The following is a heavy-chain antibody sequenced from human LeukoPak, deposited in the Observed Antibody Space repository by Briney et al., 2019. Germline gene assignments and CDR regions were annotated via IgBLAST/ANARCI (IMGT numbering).Heavy chain of an antibody. CDR1: GFTFSSYS. D-gene: IGHD3-22*01. CDR2: ISSSSSSTI. V-gene: IGHV3-48*01. J-gene: IGHJ4*02. Sequence: GGSLRLSCAASGFTFSSYSMNWVRQAPGKGLEWVSYISSSSSSTIYYADSVKGRFTISRDNSKNTVYLQMNSLRAEDTAVYYCARDSDTSGPLPGVCWGQGTLVIVSS. CDR3: ARDSDTSGPLPGVC.